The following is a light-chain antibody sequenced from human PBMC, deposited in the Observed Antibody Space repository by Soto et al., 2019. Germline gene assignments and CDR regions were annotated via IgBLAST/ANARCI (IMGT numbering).Light chain of an antibody. CDR2: GAS. J-gene: IGKJ5*01. V-gene: IGKV3-20*01. Sequence: EIVLTQSPGSLSLSPGERATLSCRASQSVTSNFLAWYQQKPGQAPRLLIYGASNRATGIPDRFSGSGSGTDFTLTISRLEPEDFAVYYCQQYGTSPFTFGQGTRLEIK. CDR3: QQYGTSPFT. CDR1: QSVTSNF.